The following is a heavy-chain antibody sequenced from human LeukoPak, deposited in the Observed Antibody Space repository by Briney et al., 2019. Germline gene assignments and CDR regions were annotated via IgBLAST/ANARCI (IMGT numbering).Heavy chain of an antibody. J-gene: IGHJ4*02. CDR3: ARAHSFDY. Sequence: SETLSLTCAVYGGSLSGYYWSWIRKPPGKGLEWIGEINHSGSTNYNPSLKSRVTISVDTSKNQFSLKLSSVTAADTAVYYCARAHSFDYWGQGTLVTVSS. V-gene: IGHV4-34*01. CDR1: GGSLSGYY. CDR2: INHSGST.